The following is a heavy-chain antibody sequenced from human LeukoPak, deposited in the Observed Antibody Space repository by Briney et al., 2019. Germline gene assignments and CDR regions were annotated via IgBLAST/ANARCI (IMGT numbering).Heavy chain of an antibody. CDR2: IYYSGST. V-gene: IGHV4-39*07. J-gene: IGHJ5*02. Sequence: SETLSLTCTVSGGSISSSSYYWGWIRQPPGKGVEWIGSIYYSGSTYYNPSRKSRVTISLDTSKNQFSLKLSSVTAADTSVYYCARDPGGYCSGGSCEGHNWFDPWGQGTLVTVSS. CDR3: ARDPGGYCSGGSCEGHNWFDP. CDR1: GGSISSSSYY. D-gene: IGHD2-15*01.